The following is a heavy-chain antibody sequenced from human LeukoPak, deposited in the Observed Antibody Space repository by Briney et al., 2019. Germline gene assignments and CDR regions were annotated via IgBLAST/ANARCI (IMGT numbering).Heavy chain of an antibody. CDR3: ARDGTIQSYDILTGYYPYYYYYYGMDV. CDR1: GFTFSSRA. Sequence: PGGSLRLSCAASGFTFSSRAMSRVRQAPGKGLEWVSTMSKSGDHTYYIDSVKGRFTMSRDNSKNTLYLQMNSLRAEDTAVYYCARDGTIQSYDILTGYYPYYYYYYGMDVWGQGTTVTVSS. J-gene: IGHJ6*02. V-gene: IGHV3-23*01. CDR2: MSKSGDHT. D-gene: IGHD3-9*01.